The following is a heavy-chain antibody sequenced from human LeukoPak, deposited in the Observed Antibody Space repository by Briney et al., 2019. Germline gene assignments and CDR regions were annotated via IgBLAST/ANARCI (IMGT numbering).Heavy chain of an antibody. D-gene: IGHD3-10*01. CDR3: AGPYGSGTRQD. V-gene: IGHV3-23*01. J-gene: IGHJ4*02. Sequence: PGGSLRLSCAASGFTFSSYAMSWVRQAPGKGLEWVSAISGSGGSTYYADSVKGRFTISRDNAKNSLYLQMNSLRVEDTAVYYCAGPYGSGTRQDWGQGTLVTVSS. CDR1: GFTFSSYA. CDR2: ISGSGGST.